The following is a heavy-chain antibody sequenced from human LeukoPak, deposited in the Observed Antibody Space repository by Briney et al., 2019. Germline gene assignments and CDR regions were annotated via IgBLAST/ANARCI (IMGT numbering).Heavy chain of an antibody. J-gene: IGHJ5*02. CDR1: GFTVSNYY. CDR2: IYGDSST. CDR3: ARDRAGTQAWVEFDP. D-gene: IGHD3-10*01. Sequence: GGSLRLSCAASGFTVSNYYMSWVRQAPGRGLEWVSLIYGDSSTHYADSVMGRCTIYSDNSKNTVYLQMNSLRVEDTAVYYRARDRAGTQAWVEFDPWGQGTLVTVSS. V-gene: IGHV3-66*02.